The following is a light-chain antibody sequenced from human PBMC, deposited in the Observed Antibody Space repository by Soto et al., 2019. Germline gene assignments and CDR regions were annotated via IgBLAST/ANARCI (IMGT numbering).Light chain of an antibody. V-gene: IGKV3-15*01. Sequence: SPATLSVSPGERATLSCRASQSVSSNLAWYQQKPGQAPRLLIYGASTRATGIPARFSGSGSGTEFTLTITSLQSEDFAVYYCRIYNNLPAYTFGQG. CDR3: RIYNNLPAYT. CDR1: QSVSSN. J-gene: IGKJ2*01. CDR2: GAS.